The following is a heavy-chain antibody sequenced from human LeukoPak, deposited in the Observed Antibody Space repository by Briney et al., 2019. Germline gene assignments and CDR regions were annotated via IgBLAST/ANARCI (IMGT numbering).Heavy chain of an antibody. D-gene: IGHD5-12*01. Sequence: PGGSLRLSCAASGFTFSSYAMSWVRQAPGKGLEWVSGISGSGGSTYYADSVKGRFTISRDNSKNTLYLQMNSLRAEDTAAYYCAKRSGYDYWYFDYWGQGTLVTVSS. CDR3: AKRSGYDYWYFDY. CDR2: ISGSGGST. J-gene: IGHJ4*02. CDR1: GFTFSSYA. V-gene: IGHV3-23*01.